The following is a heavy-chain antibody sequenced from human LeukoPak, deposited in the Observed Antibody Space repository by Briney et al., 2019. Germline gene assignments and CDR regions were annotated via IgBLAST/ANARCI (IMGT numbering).Heavy chain of an antibody. CDR2: ISAYNGNT. CDR1: GYAFTSYG. D-gene: IGHD1-1*01. J-gene: IGHJ4*02. Sequence: ASVKVPCKASGYAFTSYGISWVRQAPGQGLEWMGWISAYNGNTNYAQKLQRRVTMTTDTSTSTAYMEPRSLRSDDTAVYYCARGGGTTDFLLVDYWGQGTLVTVSS. CDR3: ARGGGTTDFLLVDY. V-gene: IGHV1-18*01.